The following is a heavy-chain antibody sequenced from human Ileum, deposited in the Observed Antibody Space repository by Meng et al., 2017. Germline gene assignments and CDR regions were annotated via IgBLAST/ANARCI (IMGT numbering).Heavy chain of an antibody. D-gene: IGHD6-19*01. CDR3: ARGGGGGWPNWFDP. V-gene: IGHV4-61*01. CDR1: GGSVSSANSY. CDR2: VYNTGNT. Sequence: QGRLQESGPGLWSPSGPLSLTCTVSGGSVSSANSYWSWIRQTPGKGLEWIGYVYNTGNTNSNPSLRSRLTMSVDTSNSQFSLKLTSVTAADTAVYYCARGGGGGWPNWFDPWGQGTLVTVSS. J-gene: IGHJ5*02.